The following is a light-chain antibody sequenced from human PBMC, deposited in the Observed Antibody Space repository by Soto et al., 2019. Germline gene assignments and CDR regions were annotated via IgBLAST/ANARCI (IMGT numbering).Light chain of an antibody. CDR3: QQSSRTPIT. CDR1: QSFSSSY. J-gene: IGKJ5*01. Sequence: EVVLTQSPGTLSLSPGERATLSCRASQSFSSSYLAWYQQKPGQAPRLLIYATSSRATGIPDRFSGSGSGTDFTLAINSLQPEDFATYYCQQSSRTPITVGQGTRLEIK. V-gene: IGKV3-20*01. CDR2: ATS.